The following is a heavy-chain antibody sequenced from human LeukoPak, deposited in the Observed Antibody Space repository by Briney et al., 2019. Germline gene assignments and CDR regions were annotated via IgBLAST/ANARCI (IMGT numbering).Heavy chain of an antibody. CDR1: GGSISSSSYY. CDR2: IYHSGST. J-gene: IGHJ4*02. Sequence: PSETLSLTCTVSGGSISSSSYYWGWIRQPPGKGLEWIGEIYHSGSTNYNPSLKSRVTISVDKSKNQFSLKLSSVTAADTAVYYCARSFPNGGQWPLGPYFDYWGQGTLVTVSS. CDR3: ARSFPNGGQWPLGPYFDY. D-gene: IGHD6-19*01. V-gene: IGHV4-39*07.